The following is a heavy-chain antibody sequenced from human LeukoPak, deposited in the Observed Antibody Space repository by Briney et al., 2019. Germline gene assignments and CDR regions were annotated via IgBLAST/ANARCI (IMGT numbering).Heavy chain of an antibody. V-gene: IGHV3-33*01. CDR1: GFTFSSYG. Sequence: GGSLRPSCAASGFTFSSYGMHWVRQAPGKGLEGVAVIWYDGSNKYYADSVKGRFTISRDNSKNALYLQMNSLRAEDTAVYYCARDYDFWSGNYFDYWGQGTLVTVSS. CDR2: IWYDGSNK. D-gene: IGHD3-3*01. CDR3: ARDYDFWSGNYFDY. J-gene: IGHJ4*02.